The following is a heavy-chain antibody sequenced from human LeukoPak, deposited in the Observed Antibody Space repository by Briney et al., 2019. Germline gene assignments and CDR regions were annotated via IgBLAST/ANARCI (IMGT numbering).Heavy chain of an antibody. CDR1: GGSISSYY. D-gene: IGHD6-13*01. CDR2: IYYSGST. Sequence: KSSETLSLTCTVSGGSISSYYWSWIRQPPGKGLEWIGYIYYSGSTNYNPSLKSRVTISVDTSKNQFSLKLSPVTAADTAVYYCARWFRQLVSAFDIWGQGTMVTVSS. CDR3: ARWFRQLVSAFDI. V-gene: IGHV4-59*01. J-gene: IGHJ3*02.